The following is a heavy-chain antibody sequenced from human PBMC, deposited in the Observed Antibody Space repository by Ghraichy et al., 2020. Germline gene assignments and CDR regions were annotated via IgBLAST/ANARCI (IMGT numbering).Heavy chain of an antibody. D-gene: IGHD3-10*01. Sequence: ASVKVSCKASGYTFTSYYMHWVRQAPGQGLEWMGMINPIGGSTSYAQKFQGRVTMTRDTSTSTVYMELSSLRSEDTAVYYCARDISLGENWFDPWGQGTLVTVSS. J-gene: IGHJ5*02. V-gene: IGHV1-46*01. CDR2: INPIGGST. CDR3: ARDISLGENWFDP. CDR1: GYTFTSYY.